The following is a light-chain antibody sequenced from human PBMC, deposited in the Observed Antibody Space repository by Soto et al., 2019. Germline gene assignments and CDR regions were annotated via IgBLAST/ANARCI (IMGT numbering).Light chain of an antibody. CDR2: DVS. CDR3: ASNVRCGALI. CDR1: SSDIGTYKY. J-gene: IGLJ2*01. Sequence: QSALTQPASVSGSPGQSITISCTGTSSDIGTYKYVSWYQLNPGKAPKLVIYDVSNRPSGISDRFSGSKSGNTASLTISGLQADDEADYYCASNVRCGALILGGGTKVTVL. V-gene: IGLV2-14*03.